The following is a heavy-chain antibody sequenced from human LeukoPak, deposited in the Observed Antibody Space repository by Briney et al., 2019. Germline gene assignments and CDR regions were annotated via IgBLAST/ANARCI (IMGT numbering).Heavy chain of an antibody. D-gene: IGHD3-10*01. J-gene: IGHJ5*02. CDR3: ARARDDYYASGSPPLDWFDP. CDR2: IYYSGST. CDR1: GGSISSSSYY. V-gene: IGHV4-39*01. Sequence: PSETLSLTCTVSGGSISSSSYYWGWIRQPPGKGLEWIGSIYYSGSTYHNPSLKSRVTISVDTSKNQFSLKLTSVTAADTAVYYCARARDDYYASGSPPLDWFDPWGQGTLVTVSA.